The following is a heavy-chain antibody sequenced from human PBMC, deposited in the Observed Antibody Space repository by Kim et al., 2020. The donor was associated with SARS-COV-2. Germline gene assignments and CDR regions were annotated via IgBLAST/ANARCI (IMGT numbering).Heavy chain of an antibody. J-gene: IGHJ4*02. CDR1: GGSISSGGYY. D-gene: IGHD4-4*01. CDR3: ARRNYGMGGYFDY. CDR2: IYYSGST. Sequence: SETLSLTCTVSGGSISSGGYYWSWIRQHPGKGLEWIGYIYYSGSTYYNPSHKSRVTISVDTSKNQFSLKLSSVTAADTAVYYCARRNYGMGGYFDYWGQGTPVTVSS. V-gene: IGHV4-31*03.